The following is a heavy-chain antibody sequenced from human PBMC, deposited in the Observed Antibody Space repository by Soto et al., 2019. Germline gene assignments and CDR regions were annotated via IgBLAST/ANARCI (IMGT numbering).Heavy chain of an antibody. CDR1: GYTFTNFG. Sequence: QVQLVQSGPEVKNPGASVKVSCKTSGYTFTNFGISWVGQAPGQGLEWRGWATTDKGITTYAPKFQGRVTMTTDTSTSTAYMELSSLRSDDTAVYYCATRSPAFDYWGQGTLVTVS. CDR2: ATTDKGIT. CDR3: ATRSPAFDY. J-gene: IGHJ4*02. V-gene: IGHV1-18*01.